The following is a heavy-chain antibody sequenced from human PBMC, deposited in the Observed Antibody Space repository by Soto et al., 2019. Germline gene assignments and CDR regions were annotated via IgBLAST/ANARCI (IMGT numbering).Heavy chain of an antibody. J-gene: IGHJ4*02. CDR3: ARAYGDYNVDY. Sequence: GGSLRLSCAASGFTFSSYWMSWVRQAPGKGLEWMANIKQDGSEKYYVDSVKARFTISRENAKNSLFLQMNSLRAADSAVYYCARAYGDYNVDYWGQGTLVTVSS. D-gene: IGHD4-17*01. CDR1: GFTFSSYW. V-gene: IGHV3-7*01. CDR2: IKQDGSEK.